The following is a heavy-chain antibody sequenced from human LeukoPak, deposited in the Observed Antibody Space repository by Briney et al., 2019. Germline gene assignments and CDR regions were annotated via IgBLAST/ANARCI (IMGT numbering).Heavy chain of an antibody. J-gene: IGHJ4*02. Sequence: PSQTLSLTCTVSGGSTSSGGYYWSWIRQHPGKGLEWLGYIYYRGSTYYNPSLKSRVTISVHTSKNQFSLKLSDVTAAHPAVYVPARVRALSYYDSTGDFDYFYYWGQGILVTVSS. CDR2: IYYRGST. CDR3: ARVRALSYYDSTGDFDYFYY. V-gene: IGHV4-31*03. CDR1: GGSTSSGGYY. D-gene: IGHD3-22*01.